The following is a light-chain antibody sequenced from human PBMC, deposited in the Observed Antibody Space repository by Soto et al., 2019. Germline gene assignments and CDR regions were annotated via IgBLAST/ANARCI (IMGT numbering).Light chain of an antibody. V-gene: IGKV3-20*01. J-gene: IGKJ3*01. Sequence: EIVLTQSPATLSLSPGERATLSCRASQSVTNSLAWYQQKPGQAPRLLVYDASNRATGIPTRFRGSGSGTDFTLTITRLEPEDFAVYYCQQYGSSLFTFGPGTKVDFK. CDR2: DAS. CDR3: QQYGSSLFT. CDR1: QSVTNS.